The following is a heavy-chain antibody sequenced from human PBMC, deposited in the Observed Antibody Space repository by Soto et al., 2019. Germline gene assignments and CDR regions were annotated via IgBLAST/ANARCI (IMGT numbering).Heavy chain of an antibody. J-gene: IGHJ6*02. CDR3: AITSYCSSTSCFYYYYGMDV. D-gene: IGHD2-2*01. Sequence: GESLKISCKGSGYSFTSYWISWVRQMPGKGLEWMGRIDPSDSYTTYSPSFQGHVTISADKSISTVYLQWSSLKASDTAMYDCAITSYCSSTSCFYYYYGMDVWGQGTTVTVSS. V-gene: IGHV5-10-1*01. CDR2: IDPSDSYT. CDR1: GYSFTSYW.